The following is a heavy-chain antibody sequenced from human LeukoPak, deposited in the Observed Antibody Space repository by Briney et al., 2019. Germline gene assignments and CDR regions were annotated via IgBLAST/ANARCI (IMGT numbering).Heavy chain of an antibody. CDR1: GYTFTSYD. CDR2: MNPNSGNT. J-gene: IGHJ4*02. CDR3: ATPSSSWYYFDY. V-gene: IGHV1-8*01. D-gene: IGHD6-13*01. Sequence: ASVKVSCKASGYTFTSYDINWVRQATGQGLEWMGWMNPNSGNTGYAQKFQGRVTMTEDTSTDTAYMELSSLRSEDTAVYYCATPSSSWYYFDYWGQGTLVTVSS.